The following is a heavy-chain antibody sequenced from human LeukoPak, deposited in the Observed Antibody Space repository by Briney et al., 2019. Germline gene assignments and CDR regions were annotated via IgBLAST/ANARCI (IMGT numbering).Heavy chain of an antibody. CDR2: INPNSGGT. CDR3: TRFRHVAVAGTPHFDY. Sequence: GASVTVSCKASGYTFTDYHIHWGRQAPGQGREWMGWINPNSGGTNYAEKFHGRLTTTRDTSISTAFMELSGLRSDDTAVYYCTRFRHVAVAGTPHFDYWGQGALVTVSS. J-gene: IGHJ4*02. D-gene: IGHD6-19*01. CDR1: GYTFTDYH. V-gene: IGHV1-2*02.